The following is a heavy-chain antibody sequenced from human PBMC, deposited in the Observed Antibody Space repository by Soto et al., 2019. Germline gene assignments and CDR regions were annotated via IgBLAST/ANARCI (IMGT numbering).Heavy chain of an antibody. D-gene: IGHD3-22*01. J-gene: IGHJ4*02. V-gene: IGHV3-74*01. CDR1: GFTFSSYW. Sequence: DVQLVESGGGLVQPGGSLRLSCAASGFTFSSYWMHWVRQVPGKGPVWVSRIKNDGSGTYYADSVKGRLTMSRDNAKNTVYLQMNSLRAEDTAVYYCVRGDGDYYDGNGYLGRHWGQGTLVTVYS. CDR2: IKNDGSGT. CDR3: VRGDGDYYDGNGYLGRH.